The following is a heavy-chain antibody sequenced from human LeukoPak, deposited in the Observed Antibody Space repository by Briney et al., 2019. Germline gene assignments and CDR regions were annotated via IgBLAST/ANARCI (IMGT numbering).Heavy chain of an antibody. CDR3: ARPGNLYYTSDAFDL. CDR1: GYNYRNYA. J-gene: IGHJ3*01. V-gene: IGHV1-18*01. Sequence: ASVKVSCKASGYNYRNYAINWVRQAPGHGLEWMGWFNAYTGHSNYAQKFQGRVTMTPNTSTNTASMELWSLRSDETAVYYCARPGNLYYTSDAFDLWGQGTMVTVSS. D-gene: IGHD2-8*01. CDR2: FNAYTGHS.